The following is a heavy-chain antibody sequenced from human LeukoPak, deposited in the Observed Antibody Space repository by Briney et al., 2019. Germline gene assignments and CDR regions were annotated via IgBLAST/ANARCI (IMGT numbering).Heavy chain of an antibody. D-gene: IGHD3-3*01. CDR3: ARDGSATYDFWSGSYPEWADYYYFYMDV. J-gene: IGHJ6*03. V-gene: IGHV1-18*01. Sequence: ASVKVSCKASGYTFTSYGISWVRQAPGQGLEWMGWISAYNGNTNYAQKFQGRVTMTTGTSTSTAYMELRSLRSDDPAVYYCARDGSATYDFWSGSYPEWADYYYFYMDVWGKGTTVTVSS. CDR1: GYTFTSYG. CDR2: ISAYNGNT.